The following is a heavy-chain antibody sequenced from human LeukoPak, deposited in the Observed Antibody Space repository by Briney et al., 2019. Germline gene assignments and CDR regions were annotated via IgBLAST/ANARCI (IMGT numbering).Heavy chain of an antibody. J-gene: IGHJ6*02. CDR2: IYYSGST. CDR1: GGSISSGGYY. V-gene: IGHV4-31*03. CDR3: ARGYPNPYYDFWSGYSYGMDF. Sequence: SETLSLTCTVSGGSISSGGYYWSWIRQHPGKGLERIGYIYYSGSTYYNPSLKSRVTISVDTSKNQFSLKLSSVTAADTAVYYCARGYPNPYYDFWSGYSYGMDFWGQGTTVTVSS. D-gene: IGHD3-3*01.